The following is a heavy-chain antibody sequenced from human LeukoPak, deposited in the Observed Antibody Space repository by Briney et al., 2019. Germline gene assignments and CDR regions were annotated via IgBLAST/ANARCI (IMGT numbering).Heavy chain of an antibody. CDR1: GYTFTGYY. Sequence: ASVKVSCKASGYTFTGYYMHWLRQAPGQGLAWMGWINPNSGGTNYAQKFQGRVTMTRDTSISTAYMELSRLRSDDTAVYYCARDSYYYDSSGQEPWGQGTLVTVSS. CDR2: INPNSGGT. CDR3: ARDSYYYDSSGQEP. D-gene: IGHD3-22*01. J-gene: IGHJ5*02. V-gene: IGHV1-2*02.